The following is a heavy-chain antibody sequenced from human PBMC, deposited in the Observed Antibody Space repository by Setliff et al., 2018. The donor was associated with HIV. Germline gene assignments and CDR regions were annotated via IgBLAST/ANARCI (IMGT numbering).Heavy chain of an antibody. CDR2: VYSTGST. Sequence: PSETLSLTCTVSGDSIENLYWTWIRQPSGRGLEWIGYVYSTGSTKYNPSLKSRATMSDDTSKNQISPTLTSVSAADTAVYYCASTSMGMTRKPIWYYHMDVWGHGITVTVS. CDR3: ASTSMGMTRKPIWYYHMDV. D-gene: IGHD7-27*01. CDR1: GDSIENLY. J-gene: IGHJ6*03. V-gene: IGHV4-59*11.